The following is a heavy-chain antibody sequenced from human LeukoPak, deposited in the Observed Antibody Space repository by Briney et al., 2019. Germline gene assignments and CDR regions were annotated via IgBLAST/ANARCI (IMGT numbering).Heavy chain of an antibody. V-gene: IGHV3-23*01. CDR1: GFTFNSYA. D-gene: IGHD6-19*01. Sequence: GGSLRLSCAASGFTFNSYAMSWVRQAPGKGLEWVSAIRGSGGGPYYADSVKGRFTISRDNSKNTLYLQMNSLRDEDTALYYCAKAGIGVVGYFDYWGQGTLVTVSS. CDR3: AKAGIGVVGYFDY. CDR2: IRGSGGGP. J-gene: IGHJ4*02.